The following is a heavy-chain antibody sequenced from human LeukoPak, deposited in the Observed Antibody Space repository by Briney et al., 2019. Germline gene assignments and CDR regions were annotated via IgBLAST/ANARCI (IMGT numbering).Heavy chain of an antibody. Sequence: GESLKISCNASGYXFTNYWIGWVRQMPGKGLEWVAMINPDDTNIAYSPSFQGQVTISADRSISTAYLQWSSLKASDTAMYYCARPRRAERDEDFWGQGTLVTVSS. D-gene: IGHD1-1*01. CDR2: INPDDTNI. CDR1: GYXFTNYW. CDR3: ARPRRAERDEDF. J-gene: IGHJ4*02. V-gene: IGHV5-51*01.